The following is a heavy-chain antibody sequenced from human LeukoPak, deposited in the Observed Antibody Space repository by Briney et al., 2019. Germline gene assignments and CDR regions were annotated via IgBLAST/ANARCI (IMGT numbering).Heavy chain of an antibody. J-gene: IGHJ2*01. CDR2: IYYSGST. Sequence: PSETLSLTCTVSGGSISSYYWSWIRRPPGKGLEWIGYIYYSGSTNYNPSLKSRVTISVDTSKNQFSLKLSSVTAADTAVYYCARDLYCSGGSCYGRWYFDLWGRGTLVTVSS. CDR3: ARDLYCSGGSCYGRWYFDL. V-gene: IGHV4-59*01. CDR1: GGSISSYY. D-gene: IGHD2-15*01.